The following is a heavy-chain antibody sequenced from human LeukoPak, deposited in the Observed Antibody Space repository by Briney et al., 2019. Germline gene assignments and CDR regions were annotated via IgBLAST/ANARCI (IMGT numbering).Heavy chain of an antibody. D-gene: IGHD3-16*02. J-gene: IGHJ4*02. CDR3: ARGVITFGGVIKSLDY. CDR1: GGSISSGDYY. CDR2: IYYSGST. V-gene: IGHV4-30-4*01. Sequence: PSETLSLTCTVSGGSISSGDYYWSWIRQPPGKGLEWSGYIYYSGSTYYNPSLKSRVTISVDTSKNQFSLKLSSVTAADTAVYYCARGVITFGGVIKSLDYWGQGTLVTVSS.